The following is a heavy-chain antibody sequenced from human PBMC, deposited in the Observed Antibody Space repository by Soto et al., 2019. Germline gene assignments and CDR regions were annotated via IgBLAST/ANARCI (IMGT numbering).Heavy chain of an antibody. Sequence: QVQLVQSGAEVKKPGSSVKVSCKASGGTFSSYAITWVRQAPGQGIEWMGGIIPIFGTANYAQKFQGRVSLTADASTSTAYMELGSLRSEVTAVYYCARDRGNSSVYYPYWFDPWGQGTLVTVSS. CDR2: IIPIFGTA. D-gene: IGHD3-22*01. CDR1: GGTFSSYA. CDR3: ARDRGNSSVYYPYWFDP. J-gene: IGHJ5*02. V-gene: IGHV1-69*12.